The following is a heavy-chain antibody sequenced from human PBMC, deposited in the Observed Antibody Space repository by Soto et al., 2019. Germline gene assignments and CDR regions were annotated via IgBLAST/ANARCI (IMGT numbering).Heavy chain of an antibody. CDR1: GGTFSSYA. CDR3: ARDRDTAMAFGLN. Sequence: SVKVSCKASGGTFSSYAISWVRQAPGQGLEWMGGIIPIFGTANYAQKFQGRVTITADESTSTAYMELSSLRSEDTAVYYCARDRDTAMAFGLNCGQGALVTVSS. CDR2: IIPIFGTA. J-gene: IGHJ4*02. D-gene: IGHD5-18*01. V-gene: IGHV1-69*13.